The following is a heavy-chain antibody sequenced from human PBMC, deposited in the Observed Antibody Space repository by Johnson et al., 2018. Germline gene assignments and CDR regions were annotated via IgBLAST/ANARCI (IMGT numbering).Heavy chain of an antibody. CDR1: GFSFKTHW. J-gene: IGHJ4*02. CDR3: ARDGDGPITFAY. CDR2: ITTDGSDG. V-gene: IGHV3-74*01. D-gene: IGHD3-3*01. Sequence: VQLQESGGGLVQPGGSLRLSCVASGFSFKTHWMHWVRQGPGKGLVWVSRITTDGSDGVYADAVQGRFTITRDNAKNTLYLQMNSLGVDDTAVYYCARDGDGPITFAYWGRGTLVTVSS.